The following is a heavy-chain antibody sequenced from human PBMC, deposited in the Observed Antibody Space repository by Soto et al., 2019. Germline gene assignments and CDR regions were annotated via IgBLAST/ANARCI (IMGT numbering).Heavy chain of an antibody. J-gene: IGHJ6*03. D-gene: IGHD2-21*02. CDR2: ISSSGSTI. V-gene: IGHV3-11*01. CDR3: ARVTAGYYYYMDV. CDR1: GFTFSDYY. Sequence: GGSLRLSCAASGFTFSDYYMSWIRQAPGKGLEWVSYISSSGSTIYYADSVKGRFTISRDNAKNSLQMNSLRAEDTAVYYCARVTAGYYYYMDVWGKGTTVTVSS.